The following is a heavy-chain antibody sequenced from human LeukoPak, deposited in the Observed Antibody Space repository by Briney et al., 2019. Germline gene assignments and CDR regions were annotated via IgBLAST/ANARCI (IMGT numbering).Heavy chain of an antibody. D-gene: IGHD1-26*01. CDR2: IYTRGSN. CDR3: ARPISPGAADAFDI. V-gene: IGHV4-4*07. J-gene: IGHJ3*02. Sequence: IYTRGSNNYTPSLKSRVTMSVETSKKQFSLKLSSVTAADTAVYYCARPISPGAADAFDIWGQGTMVTVSS.